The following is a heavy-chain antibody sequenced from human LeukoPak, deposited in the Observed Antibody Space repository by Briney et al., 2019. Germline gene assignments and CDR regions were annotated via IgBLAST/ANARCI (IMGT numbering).Heavy chain of an antibody. CDR3: ARDPAESGSYNY. J-gene: IGHJ4*02. CDR2: INHSGST. V-gene: IGHV4-34*01. CDR1: GGSFSVYY. Sequence: SETLSLTCAVYGGSFSVYYWSWIRQPPGKGLEWIGEINHSGSTNYNPSLKSRVTISVDTSKNQFSLKLSSVTAADTAVYYCARDPAESGSYNYWGQGTLVTVSS. D-gene: IGHD1-26*01.